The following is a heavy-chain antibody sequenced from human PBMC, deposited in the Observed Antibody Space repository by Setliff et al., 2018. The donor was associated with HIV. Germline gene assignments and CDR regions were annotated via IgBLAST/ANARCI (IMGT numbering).Heavy chain of an antibody. CDR2: IIPIFGTA. Sequence: SVKVSCKASGGTFGSYAISWVRQAPGQGLEWMGGIIPIFGTANYAQKFQGRVTITADESTSTAYMELSSLRSEDTAVYYCARDRVIGSGWSQWGQGTLVTVSS. V-gene: IGHV1-69*13. CDR1: GGTFGSYA. CDR3: ARDRVIGSGWSQ. D-gene: IGHD6-19*01. J-gene: IGHJ4*02.